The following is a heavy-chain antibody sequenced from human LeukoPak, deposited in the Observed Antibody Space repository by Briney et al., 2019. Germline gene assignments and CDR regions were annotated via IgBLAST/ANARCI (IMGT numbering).Heavy chain of an antibody. V-gene: IGHV3-7*03. CDR2: IKQDGSEK. CDR1: GFTFSSYA. Sequence: GGSLRLSCAASGFTFSSYAMSWVRQAPGKGLEWVANIKQDGSEKYYVDSVKGRFTISRDNAKNSLFLQMNSLRADDTAVYYCARGGTYFTFPYWGQGTLVTVSS. CDR3: ARGGTYFTFPY. D-gene: IGHD1-26*01. J-gene: IGHJ4*02.